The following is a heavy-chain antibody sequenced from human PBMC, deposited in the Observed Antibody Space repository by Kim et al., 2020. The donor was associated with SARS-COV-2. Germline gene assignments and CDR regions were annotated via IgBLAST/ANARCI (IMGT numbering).Heavy chain of an antibody. J-gene: IGHJ3*01. CDR3: VRDQSYAFDL. CDR2: I. Sequence: IYYGDSVKGRFIIFRDDAKNSLYLQMNSLRAEDTAVYYCVRDQSYAFDLWGQGTLVTVSS. V-gene: IGHV3-48*03.